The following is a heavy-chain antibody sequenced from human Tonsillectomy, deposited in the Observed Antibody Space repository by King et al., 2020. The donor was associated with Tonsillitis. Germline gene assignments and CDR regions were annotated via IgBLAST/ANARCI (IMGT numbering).Heavy chain of an antibody. J-gene: IGHJ3*02. CDR3: ARSYGNPRSDYYDSSGYPHAFDI. CDR2: INPSGGST. V-gene: IGHV1-46*03. CDR1: GYTFTSYY. Sequence: VQLVQSGAEVKKPGASVKVSCKASGYTFTSYYMHSVRQAPGQGLEWMGIINPSGGSTSYAQKFQGRVTMTRDTSTSTVYMELSSLRSEDTAVYYCARSYGNPRSDYYDSSGYPHAFDIWGQGTMVTVSS. D-gene: IGHD3-22*01.